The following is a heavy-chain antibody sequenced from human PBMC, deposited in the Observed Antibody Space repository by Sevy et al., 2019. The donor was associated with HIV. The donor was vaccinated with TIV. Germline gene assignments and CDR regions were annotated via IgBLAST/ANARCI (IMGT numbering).Heavy chain of an antibody. Sequence: SETLSLTCIVSGGSVTTTGYYWGWVRQPQGKGLEWIGNIYYGGNTFYKPSLKSRVSISVDTSNNRFSLKLNSVTAADTAVYYCATGRRSGSPFDSWGQGTLVTVSS. D-gene: IGHD6-19*01. V-gene: IGHV4-39*02. CDR1: GGSVTTTGYY. CDR2: IYYGGNT. J-gene: IGHJ4*02. CDR3: ATGRRSGSPFDS.